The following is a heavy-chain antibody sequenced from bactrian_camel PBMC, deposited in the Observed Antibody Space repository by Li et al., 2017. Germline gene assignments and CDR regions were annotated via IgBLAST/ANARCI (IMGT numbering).Heavy chain of an antibody. J-gene: IGHJ4*01. D-gene: IGHD3*01. CDR1: SDSDNSYC. CDR2: MSASSV. Sequence: VQLVESGGGSVEAGGSLRLSCVASSDSDNSYCMGWFRQGPGDRREGLASMSASSVKYADSLAGRLYINKHLGNRTQNLQIDSLQPEDTAMYYCGADPFAGANCDTNLDFPYQGQGTQVTVS. V-gene: IGHV3S31*01.